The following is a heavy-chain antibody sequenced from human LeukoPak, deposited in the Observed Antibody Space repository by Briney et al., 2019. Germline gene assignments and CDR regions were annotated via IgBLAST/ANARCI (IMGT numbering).Heavy chain of an antibody. Sequence: GGSLRLSCTASGLTFSTYAMSWVRQAPGKGLEWVSGISGSGGTTYYADSVKGRFTISRGNSKNTVYLQMNSLRAEDTALYYCAKDTGDYYDSSGYYEAPGAFDIWGQGTMVTVSS. D-gene: IGHD3-22*01. V-gene: IGHV3-23*01. J-gene: IGHJ3*02. CDR2: ISGSGGTT. CDR3: AKDTGDYYDSSGYYEAPGAFDI. CDR1: GLTFSTYA.